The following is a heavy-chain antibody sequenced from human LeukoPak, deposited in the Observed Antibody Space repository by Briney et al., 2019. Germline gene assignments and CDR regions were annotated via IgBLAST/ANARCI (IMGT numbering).Heavy chain of an antibody. Sequence: GGSLRLSCAASGFTFSSYAMSWVRQAPGKGLEWVSAISGSGGSTYYADSVKGRFTISRDNSKNTLYLQVNSLRAEDTAVYYCAKDWGYCSSTSCNDYWGQGTLVTVSS. CDR2: ISGSGGST. V-gene: IGHV3-23*01. D-gene: IGHD2-2*01. CDR1: GFTFSSYA. CDR3: AKDWGYCSSTSCNDY. J-gene: IGHJ4*02.